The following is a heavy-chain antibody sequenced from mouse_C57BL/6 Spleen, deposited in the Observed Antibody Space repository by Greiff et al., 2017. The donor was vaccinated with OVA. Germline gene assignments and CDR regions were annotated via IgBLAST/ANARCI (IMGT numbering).Heavy chain of an antibody. J-gene: IGHJ4*01. CDR1: GYTFTSYW. V-gene: IGHV1-72*01. Sequence: QVQLQQPGAELVEPGASVKLSCKASGYTFTSYWMHWVKQRPGRGLEWIGRIDPNSGGTKYNEKFKSKATLTVDKPSSTAYMQLSSLTSEDSAVYYCANAYYSNRDYAMDYWGQGTSVTVSS. CDR3: ANAYYSNRDYAMDY. D-gene: IGHD2-5*01. CDR2: IDPNSGGT.